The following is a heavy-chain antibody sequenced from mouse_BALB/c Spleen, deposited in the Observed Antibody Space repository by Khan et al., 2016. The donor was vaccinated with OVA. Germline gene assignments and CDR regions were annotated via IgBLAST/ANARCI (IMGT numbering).Heavy chain of an antibody. CDR3: ARDGSRYNYAMDY. CDR1: GYSITSDYA. D-gene: IGHD2-3*01. J-gene: IGHJ4*01. V-gene: IGHV3-2*02. Sequence: EVQLQESGPGLVNPSQSLSLTCTVTGYSITSDYAWNWIRQFPGNKLEWMGYLNYSGSTNYNPALKSRISITRDTSKNQFFLQLNSVTTEDTATYYCARDGSRYNYAMDYWGQGTSVTVSS. CDR2: LNYSGST.